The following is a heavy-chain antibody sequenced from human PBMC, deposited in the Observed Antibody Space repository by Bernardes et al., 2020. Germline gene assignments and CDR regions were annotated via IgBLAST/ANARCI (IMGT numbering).Heavy chain of an antibody. CDR3: ARQGKYYGSGSSPMDV. V-gene: IGHV4-38-2*01. J-gene: IGHJ6*02. Sequence: SETLSLTCAVTGSSVSGGYYWAWVRQSPGKGLEWIGNRYHSGSMYSNPSLKSRVTISVDTSNNQVSLKLRSVTAADTAVYYCARQGKYYGSGSSPMDVWGPGTTVTVSS. CDR2: RYHSGSM. CDR1: GSSVSGGYY. D-gene: IGHD3-10*01.